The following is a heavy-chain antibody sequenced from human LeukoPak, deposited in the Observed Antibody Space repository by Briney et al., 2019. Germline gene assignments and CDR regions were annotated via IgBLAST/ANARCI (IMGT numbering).Heavy chain of an antibody. CDR3: ARGSAADHDAFDI. J-gene: IGHJ3*02. Sequence: PGGSLRLSCAVSGFTFSSYAMSWVRQAPGKGLEWVANIKQDGSEKYYVDSVKGRFTISRDNAKNSLSLQMNSLRAEDTAVYYCARGSAADHDAFDIWGQGTMVTVSS. D-gene: IGHD2-15*01. CDR2: IKQDGSEK. V-gene: IGHV3-7*01. CDR1: GFTFSSYA.